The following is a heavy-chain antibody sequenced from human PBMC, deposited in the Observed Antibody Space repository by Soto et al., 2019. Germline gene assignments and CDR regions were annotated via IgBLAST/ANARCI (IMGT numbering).Heavy chain of an antibody. CDR2: IYHSGST. CDR1: GGSISSSNW. D-gene: IGHD2-15*01. J-gene: IGHJ4*02. Sequence: SATLSLTCAVSGGSISSSNWWSWVRQPPGKGLEWIGEIYHSGSTNYNPSLKSRVTISVDKSKNQFSLKLSSVTAADTAVYYCARSLGSLGYCSGGSCPTQGYFDYWGQGTLVTVSS. CDR3: ARSLGSLGYCSGGSCPTQGYFDY. V-gene: IGHV4-4*02.